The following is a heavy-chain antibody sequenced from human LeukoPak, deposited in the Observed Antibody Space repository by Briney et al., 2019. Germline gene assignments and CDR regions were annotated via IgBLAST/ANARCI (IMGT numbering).Heavy chain of an antibody. CDR2: ISSSSSYI. CDR1: GFTFSSYS. V-gene: IGHV3-21*01. Sequence: GGSLRLSCAASGFTFSSYSMNWVRQAPGKGLEWVSSISSSSSYIYYADSVKGRFTISRDNAKNSLYPQMNSLRAEDTAVYYCASFTIGRGVYSDYWGQGTLITVSS. J-gene: IGHJ4*02. D-gene: IGHD3-10*01. CDR3: ASFTIGRGVYSDY.